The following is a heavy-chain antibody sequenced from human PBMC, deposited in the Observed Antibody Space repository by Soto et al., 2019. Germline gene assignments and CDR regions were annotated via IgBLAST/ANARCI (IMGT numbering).Heavy chain of an antibody. V-gene: IGHV4-39*01. J-gene: IGHJ5*02. D-gene: IGHD2-21*02. CDR2: IYYSGST. CDR1: GGSISSSSYF. CDR3: ARHPSDFWFDP. Sequence: PSDTLSLNCTVPGGSISSSSYFWGWIRQPPGKGLEWIGSIYYSGSTYYNPSLKSRVTVSVDTSKNQFSLKLSSVTAADTAVYYCARHPSDFWFDPWGQGTLVTVS.